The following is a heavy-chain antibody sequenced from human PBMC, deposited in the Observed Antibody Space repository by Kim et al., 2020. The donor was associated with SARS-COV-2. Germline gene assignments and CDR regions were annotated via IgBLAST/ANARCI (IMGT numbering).Heavy chain of an antibody. CDR3: ASPRYYDSHELDY. D-gene: IGHD3-22*01. CDR1: GFTVSSNY. J-gene: IGHJ4*02. V-gene: IGHV3-66*02. CDR2: IYSGGST. Sequence: GGSLRLSCAASGFTVSSNYMSWVRQAPGKGLEWVSVIYSGGSTYYADSVKGRFTISRDNSKNTLYLQMNSLRAEDTAVYYCASPRYYDSHELDYWGQGTLVTVSS.